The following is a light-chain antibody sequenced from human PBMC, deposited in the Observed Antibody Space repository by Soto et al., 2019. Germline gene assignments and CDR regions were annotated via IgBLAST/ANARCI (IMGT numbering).Light chain of an antibody. CDR2: GGS. J-gene: IGKJ2*03. Sequence: EIVLTQSPVTLSLSPGERATLSCTASQSVTSTYLAWYQQKPGQSPRLIIYGGSTRASDFPDRFSGGGSGPDFSPNISRVEPDDSAVYYCHCHPFDSSRVYSFGQGTKLE. V-gene: IGKV3-20*01. CDR1: QSVTSTY. CDR3: HCHPFDSSRVYS.